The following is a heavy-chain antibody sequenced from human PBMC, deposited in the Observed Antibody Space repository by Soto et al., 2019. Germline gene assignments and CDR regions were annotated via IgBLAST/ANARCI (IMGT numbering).Heavy chain of an antibody. J-gene: IGHJ4*02. V-gene: IGHV4-4*07. CDR3: ASLGDSSGYILDC. CDR1: GCSISSYY. CDR2: IYTSGST. Sequence: PXETLCLTCTVAGCSISSYYWSWIRQPAGKGLEWIGRIYTSGSTNYNPSLKSRVTMSVDTSKNQFSLKLSSVTAADTAVYYCASLGDSSGYILDCWGQGTLVTVSS. D-gene: IGHD3-22*01.